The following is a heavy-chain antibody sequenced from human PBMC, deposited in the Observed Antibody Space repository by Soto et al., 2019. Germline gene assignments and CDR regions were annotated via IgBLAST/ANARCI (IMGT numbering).Heavy chain of an antibody. D-gene: IGHD2-2*01. J-gene: IGHJ5*02. V-gene: IGHV1-3*01. CDR2: INAGNGNT. CDR3: ARVSPVYQLPLTSNSFDP. Sequence: ASVKGSFKGFGYTFTSYSMHWVRQAPRQKVEWMGWINAGNGNTKYSQKFQGRVTITRDTSASTAYMELSSLRSEDTAVYYCARVSPVYQLPLTSNSFDPWGQGTLVTVSS. CDR1: GYTFTSYS.